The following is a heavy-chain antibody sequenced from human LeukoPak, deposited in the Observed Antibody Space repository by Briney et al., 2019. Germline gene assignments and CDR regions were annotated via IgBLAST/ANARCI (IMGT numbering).Heavy chain of an antibody. CDR2: MNPNSGNT. V-gene: IGHV1-8*01. CDR1: GYTFTSYD. CDR3: ARAHNGLNWFDP. J-gene: IGHJ5*02. D-gene: IGHD3/OR15-3a*01. Sequence: GASVKVSCKASGYTFTSYDINWVRQATGQGLEWMGWMNPNSGNTGYAQKFQGRVTMTRSTSISTAYMELSSLRSEDTAVYYCARAHNGLNWFDPWGQGTLVTVSS.